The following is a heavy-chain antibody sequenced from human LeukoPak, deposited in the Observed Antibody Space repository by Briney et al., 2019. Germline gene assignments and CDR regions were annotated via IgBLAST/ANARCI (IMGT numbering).Heavy chain of an antibody. V-gene: IGHV3-23*01. CDR3: AKDRAIVVVVAATHY. J-gene: IGHJ4*02. CDR2: ISGSGGST. Sequence: PGGSLRLSCAASGFTFSSYAMSWVRQAPGKGLEWVSAISGSGGSTYYADSVKGRFTISRGNSKNTLYLQMNSLRAEDTAVYYCAKDRAIVVVVAATHYWGQGTLVTVSS. CDR1: GFTFSSYA. D-gene: IGHD2-15*01.